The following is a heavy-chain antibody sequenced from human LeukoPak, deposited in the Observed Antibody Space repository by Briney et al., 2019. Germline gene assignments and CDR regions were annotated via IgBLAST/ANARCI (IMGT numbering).Heavy chain of an antibody. CDR2: INEDGSVQ. J-gene: IGHJ4*02. CDR1: GLMFRDYW. D-gene: IGHD3-10*01. V-gene: IGHV3-7*01. Sequence: GGSLRPSCVGSGLMFRDYWMNWVRQVPGKGLKWVGNINEDGSVQDYVDSVRGRFSISRDNAKNSFYLQINNLRVEDTAIYYCATRESSMARSHWGQGTLVTVSS. CDR3: ATRESSMARSH.